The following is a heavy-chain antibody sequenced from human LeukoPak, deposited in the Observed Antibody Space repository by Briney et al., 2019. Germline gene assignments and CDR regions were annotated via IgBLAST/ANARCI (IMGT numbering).Heavy chain of an antibody. CDR1: GGSISSYY. J-gene: IGHJ4*02. Sequence: SETLSLTCTGSGGSISSYYWSWIRQPAGKGLEWIGRIYTSGSTNYNPSPKSRVTMSVDTSKNQFSLKLSSVTAADTAVYYCARIGGSYGGTNYFDYWGQGTLVTVSS. V-gene: IGHV4-4*07. CDR2: IYTSGST. D-gene: IGHD1-26*01. CDR3: ARIGGSYGGTNYFDY.